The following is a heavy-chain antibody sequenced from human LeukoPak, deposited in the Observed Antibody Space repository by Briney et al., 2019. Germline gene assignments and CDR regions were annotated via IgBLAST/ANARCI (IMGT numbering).Heavy chain of an antibody. J-gene: IGHJ4*02. CDR2: ISGSGGNT. CDR3: ARGRGGDYVPSRFDY. V-gene: IGHV3-23*01. CDR1: GFAFSGFA. D-gene: IGHD4-17*01. Sequence: GGSLRLSCSASGFAFSGFAMVCVRQAPGKGLECFSSISGSGGNTYYADSVEGRFTISRDNSKNTLYLQMNSLRAEDTALYYCARGRGGDYVPSRFDYWGQGTLVTVSS.